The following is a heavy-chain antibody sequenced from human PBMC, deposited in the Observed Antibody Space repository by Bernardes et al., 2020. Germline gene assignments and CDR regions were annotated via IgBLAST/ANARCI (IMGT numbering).Heavy chain of an antibody. CDR1: GASVSSNPAA. CDR3: VREEYASRRWFDP. CDR2: TFIRAKWYS. Sequence: SQTLSLTCAIPGASVSSNPAAWNWTRQSPSGGLEWLGRTFIRAKWYSDYAVSLKSRITINPDTAKNQFSLHLNSVTPEDTATYYCVREEYASRRWFDPWGQGTLVTVSS. D-gene: IGHD2-2*01. J-gene: IGHJ5*02. V-gene: IGHV6-1*01.